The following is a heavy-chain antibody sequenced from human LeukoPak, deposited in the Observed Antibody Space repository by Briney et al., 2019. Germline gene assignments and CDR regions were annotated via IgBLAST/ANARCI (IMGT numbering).Heavy chain of an antibody. Sequence: QTLSLTCTFSDFSLSTPGMGVGWIRQPPGKALEWLAFIYYNDDKRYSPSLRSRLTITRDTSKNQVVLAMTNMDPVDTATYYCAHLVVTIDWRSYFDYWGQGALVTVSS. D-gene: IGHD3-9*01. CDR3: AHLVVTIDWRSYFDY. CDR2: IYYNDDK. J-gene: IGHJ4*02. V-gene: IGHV2-5*01. CDR1: DFSLSTPGMG.